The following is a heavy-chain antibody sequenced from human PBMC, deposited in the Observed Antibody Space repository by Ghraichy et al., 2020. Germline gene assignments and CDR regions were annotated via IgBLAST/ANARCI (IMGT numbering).Heavy chain of an antibody. CDR1: GFTFSDYA. J-gene: IGHJ4*02. V-gene: IGHV3-23*01. CDR2: ISVTGSYT. D-gene: IGHD5-12*01. Sequence: GGSLRLSCAASGFTFSDYAMGWVRQAPGKRLEWVSAISVTGSYTYFADSVKGRFTSSRDNPKDTLYLQLNTLRAEDTAVYYCAKGIYSNWRQSGFDYWGQGTLVTVSS. CDR3: AKGIYSNWRQSGFDY.